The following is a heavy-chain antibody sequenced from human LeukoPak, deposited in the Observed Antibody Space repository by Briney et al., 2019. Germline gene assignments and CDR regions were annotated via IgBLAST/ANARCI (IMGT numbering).Heavy chain of an antibody. CDR2: ISYDGSNK. Sequence: LSGRSLRLSCAASGFTFSSYAMHWVRQAPGKGLEWVAVISYDGSNKYYADSVKGRFTISRDNAKNSLYLQMNSLRAEDTAVYHCARVAVVGGDYWGQGTLVTVSS. CDR1: GFTFSSYA. D-gene: IGHD2-15*01. V-gene: IGHV3-30-3*01. CDR3: ARVAVVGGDY. J-gene: IGHJ4*02.